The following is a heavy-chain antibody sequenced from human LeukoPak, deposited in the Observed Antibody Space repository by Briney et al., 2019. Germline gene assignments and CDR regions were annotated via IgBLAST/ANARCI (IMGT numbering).Heavy chain of an antibody. D-gene: IGHD6-13*01. CDR2: VYHSGST. CDR3: ARVYYSNSYDYWYFDL. J-gene: IGHJ2*01. CDR1: GGSISSSSYY. V-gene: IGHV4-39*07. Sequence: SETLSLTCTVSGGSISSSSYYWGWIRQPPGKGLEWIGEVYHSGSTNYNPSLKSRVTISVDTSKNQFSLKLSSLTAADPAVYYCARVYYSNSYDYWYFDLWGRGTLVTVSS.